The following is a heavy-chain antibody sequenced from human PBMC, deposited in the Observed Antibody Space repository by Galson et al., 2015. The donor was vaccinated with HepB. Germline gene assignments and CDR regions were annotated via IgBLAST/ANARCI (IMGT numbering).Heavy chain of an antibody. V-gene: IGHV3-21*01. CDR2: ISGSGKYV. J-gene: IGHJ3*02. D-gene: IGHD2-2*02. CDR3: ARGYCDSTSCYTIDAFDI. Sequence: LRLSCAASGFTFSSYCMNWVRQAPGKGLEWLSSISGSGKYVYYAGSVKGRFTISRDNAKNSLYLQMNSLRAEDTAVFYCARGYCDSTSCYTIDAFDIWGQGTMVTVSS. CDR1: GFTFSSYC.